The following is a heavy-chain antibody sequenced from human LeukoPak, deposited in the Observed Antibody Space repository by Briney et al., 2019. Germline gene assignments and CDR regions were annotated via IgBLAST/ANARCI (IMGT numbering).Heavy chain of an antibody. CDR1: GGSISSSSYY. Sequence: SETLSLTCTVSGGSISSSSYYWGWLRQPPGKGLEWIGYIYHSGSTYYNPSLKSRVTISVDRSKNQFSLKLSSVTAADTAVYYCAREVAGDAREGVGDNWYFDLWGRGTLVTVSS. J-gene: IGHJ2*01. D-gene: IGHD2-21*01. CDR3: AREVAGDAREGVGDNWYFDL. CDR2: IYHSGST. V-gene: IGHV4-30-2*01.